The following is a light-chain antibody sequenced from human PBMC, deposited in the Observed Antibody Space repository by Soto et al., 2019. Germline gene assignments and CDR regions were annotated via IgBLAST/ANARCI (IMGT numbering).Light chain of an antibody. CDR2: DTS. J-gene: IGKJ5*01. CDR1: QGISNY. Sequence: DIRMTQSPSSRCASVGDRVTITCRARQGISNYLAWYQQKPGKVPKLLIYDTSTLQSGVPSRFSGSGSGTDITLNISSLQPEDVATYYCQKYNSTPLTFGQGTRLEIK. V-gene: IGKV1-27*01. CDR3: QKYNSTPLT.